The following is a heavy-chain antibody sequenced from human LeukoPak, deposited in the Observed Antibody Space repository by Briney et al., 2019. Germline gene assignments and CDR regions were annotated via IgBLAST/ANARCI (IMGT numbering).Heavy chain of an antibody. V-gene: IGHV1-2*02. CDR2: INPNSGGT. CDR3: ARVGNTMVRGVINYYFDY. CDR1: GYTFTGYY. D-gene: IGHD3-10*01. J-gene: IGHJ4*02. Sequence: ASVKVSRKASGYTFTGYYMHWVRQAPGQGLEWMGWINPNSGGTNYAQKFQGRVTMTRDTSISTAYMELSRLRSDDTAVYYCARVGNTMVRGVINYYFDYWGQGTLVTVSS.